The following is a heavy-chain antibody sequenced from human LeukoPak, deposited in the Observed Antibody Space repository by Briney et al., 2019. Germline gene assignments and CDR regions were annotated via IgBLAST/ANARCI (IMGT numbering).Heavy chain of an antibody. D-gene: IGHD5-18*01. CDR1: GDSLSYYY. Sequence: SETLSLTCTVSGDSLSYYYWSWLRQPPGKGLEWIGKIYYSGNTNYNPSLKSRVTISVDTSKNQFSLKLSSVTAADTAVYYCARVRGYSYDSSDFDYWGQGTLVTVSS. CDR2: IYYSGNT. V-gene: IGHV4-59*01. CDR3: ARVRGYSYDSSDFDY. J-gene: IGHJ4*02.